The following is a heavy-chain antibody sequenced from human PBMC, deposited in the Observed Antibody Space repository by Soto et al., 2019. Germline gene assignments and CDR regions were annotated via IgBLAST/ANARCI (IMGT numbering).Heavy chain of an antibody. CDR2: ISAYNGDT. CDR3: ARSAAYCTSITGLFDSF. V-gene: IGHV1-18*01. D-gene: IGHD2-8*01. CDR1: GYTFTSYS. Sequence: QAQLVQSGGEVKKPGASVKVSCRASGYTFTSYSYAWVRQAPGQGLEWMGWISAYNGDTNYAQKLHDRVHLTTDTSTTTANIEPRNLGSDDTAVYYCARSAAYCTSITGLFDSFWGLGTLVTVSS. J-gene: IGHJ4*02.